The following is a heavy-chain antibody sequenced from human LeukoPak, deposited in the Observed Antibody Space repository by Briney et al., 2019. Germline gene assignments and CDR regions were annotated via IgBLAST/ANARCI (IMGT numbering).Heavy chain of an antibody. CDR3: AAWTDRGYSY. V-gene: IGHV3-7*01. CDR1: GFTFSRSW. Sequence: PGGSLRLSCTASGFTFSRSWMDWIRQAPGKGLEWVANINPDGDGMRFVDSVKGRFTMSRDNAQSPLHLQMNSLRVEDTAFYYCAAWTDRGYSYWGQGALVTVSS. D-gene: IGHD5-12*01. J-gene: IGHJ4*02. CDR2: INPDGDGM.